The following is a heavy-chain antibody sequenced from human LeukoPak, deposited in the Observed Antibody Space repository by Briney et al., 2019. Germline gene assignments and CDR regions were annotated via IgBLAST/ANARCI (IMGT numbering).Heavy chain of an antibody. V-gene: IGHV4-4*02. J-gene: IGHJ4*02. CDR1: GDSISSNKW. Sequence: PSGILSLTCAVSGDSISSNKWWSWVRLPPGKGREWIGDIYDSGSTNYPPSLKSRVTVSLDTSKNQFSLKLTSVTAAHTAVYYCVRDPRDGYVFDYWGQGTLVTVSS. CDR2: IYDSGST. CDR3: VRDPRDGYVFDY. D-gene: IGHD5-24*01.